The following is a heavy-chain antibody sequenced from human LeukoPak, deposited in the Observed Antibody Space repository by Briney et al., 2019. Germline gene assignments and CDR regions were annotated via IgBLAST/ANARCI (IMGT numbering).Heavy chain of an antibody. CDR3: AKERSWEGSYYNPIDY. D-gene: IGHD3-10*01. J-gene: IGHJ4*02. CDR2: IKQDGSEK. Sequence: GGSLRLSCVASGFTFSSRDWMTWVRQAPGKGLEWVANIKQDGSEKNYVDSVKGRFTISRDNAKNSVDLQMNSLRAEDTAVYYCAKERSWEGSYYNPIDYWGQGTLVTVSS. CDR1: GFTFSSRDW. V-gene: IGHV3-7*01.